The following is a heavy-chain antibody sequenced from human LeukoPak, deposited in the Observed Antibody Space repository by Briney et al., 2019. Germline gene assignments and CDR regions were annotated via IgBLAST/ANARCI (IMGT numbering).Heavy chain of an antibody. Sequence: PGGSLRLSCAASGFSFSNYWMHWVRQVPGKGLEWVSRINSDGSSTSYADSVKGRFTISRDNAKNTLYLQMNSLGAEDTAVYYCASRAVSGTYYVYYFDYWGQGTLVTVSS. CDR2: INSDGSST. V-gene: IGHV3-74*01. D-gene: IGHD1-26*01. CDR3: ASRAVSGTYYVYYFDY. J-gene: IGHJ4*02. CDR1: GFSFSNYW.